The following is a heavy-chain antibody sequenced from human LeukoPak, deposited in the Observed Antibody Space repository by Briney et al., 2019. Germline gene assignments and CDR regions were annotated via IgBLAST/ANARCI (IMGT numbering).Heavy chain of an antibody. V-gene: IGHV1-18*01. CDR3: ARDGDRYCSSTSCPGGY. J-gene: IGHJ4*02. CDR2: ISAYNGNT. CDR1: GYTFTSYG. D-gene: IGHD2-2*01. Sequence: ASVKVSCKASGYTFTSYGISWVRQAPGQGLEWMGWISAYNGNTNYAQKLQGRVTMTTDTSTSTAYMELRSLRSDDTAVYYCARDGDRYCSSTSCPGGYWGQGTLVTVSS.